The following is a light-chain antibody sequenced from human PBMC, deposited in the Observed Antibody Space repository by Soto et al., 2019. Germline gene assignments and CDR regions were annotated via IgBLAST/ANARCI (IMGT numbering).Light chain of an antibody. CDR2: DAS. CDR1: QSINTY. J-gene: IGKJ5*01. CDR3: QQRRSGQVT. V-gene: IGKV3D-11*02. Sequence: ETVLTQSPATLSLSPGDGATLSCMASQSINTYLAGYQQKPGQAPRLFSYDASKRATGIPARFSGSGAGTNFTLTISSLEPEDFAVYYCQQRRSGQVTFGQGTRLEI.